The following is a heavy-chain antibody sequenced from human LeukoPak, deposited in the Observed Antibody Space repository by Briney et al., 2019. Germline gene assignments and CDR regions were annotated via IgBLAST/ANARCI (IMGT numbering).Heavy chain of an antibody. CDR3: ARRIAAAGTRRGY. CDR2: IYYSGST. CDR1: GGSISSYY. J-gene: IGHJ4*02. Sequence: SETLSLTCTVSGGSISSYYWSWIRQPAGKGLEWIGSIYYSGSTYYNPSLKSRVTISVDTSKNQFSLKLSSVTAADTAVYYCARRIAAAGTRRGYWGQGTLVTVSS. V-gene: IGHV4-4*07. D-gene: IGHD6-13*01.